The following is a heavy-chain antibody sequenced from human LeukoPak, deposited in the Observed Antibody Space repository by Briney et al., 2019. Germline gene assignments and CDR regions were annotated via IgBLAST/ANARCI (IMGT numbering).Heavy chain of an antibody. CDR1: GFTFSSYA. CDR2: ISYDGSNK. D-gene: IGHD3-3*01. CDR3: AREPYYDFWSGGYYFDY. J-gene: IGHJ4*02. V-gene: IGHV3-30-3*01. Sequence: GRSLRLSCAASGFTFSSYAMHWVRQAPGKGLEGVAVISYDGSNKYYADSVKGRFTISRDNSKNTLYLQMNSLRAADTAVYYCAREPYYDFWSGGYYFDYWGQGTLVTVSS.